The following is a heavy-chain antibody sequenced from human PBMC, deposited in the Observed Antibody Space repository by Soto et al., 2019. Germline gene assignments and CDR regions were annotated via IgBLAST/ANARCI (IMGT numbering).Heavy chain of an antibody. D-gene: IGHD3-16*02. CDR2: IYYSGST. CDR3: ARGGSYHELVSDH. CDR1: GGSISSGVYY. Sequence: QVQLQESGPGLVKPSQTLSLTCTVSGGSISSGVYYWNWIRQYPGKGLEWIGYIYYSGSTYYNPSLKSRGXXSXDMXKNQFSLKLSSVTAADTAVYYCARGGSYHELVSDHWGQGTLVTVSS. J-gene: IGHJ4*02. V-gene: IGHV4-31*03.